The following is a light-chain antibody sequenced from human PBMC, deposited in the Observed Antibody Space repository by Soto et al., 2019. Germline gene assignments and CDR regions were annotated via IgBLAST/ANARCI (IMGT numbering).Light chain of an antibody. Sequence: EIVLTQSPGTLSLSPGERATLSCRASQSVSSSYLAWYQQKPGQAARLLMYGASIRASGIPDRFSGSGSGTDFTLTISRLEPEDFAVYYCQQYVRSPWTFGQGTKVEIK. CDR3: QQYVRSPWT. J-gene: IGKJ1*01. V-gene: IGKV3-20*01. CDR1: QSVSSSY. CDR2: GAS.